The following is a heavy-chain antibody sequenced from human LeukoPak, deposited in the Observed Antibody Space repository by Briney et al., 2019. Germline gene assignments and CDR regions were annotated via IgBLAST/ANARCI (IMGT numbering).Heavy chain of an antibody. CDR1: GYSFTSYW. CDR2: IYPGDSGT. D-gene: IGHD3-3*01. J-gene: IGHJ4*02. V-gene: IGHV5-51*01. Sequence: GESLKISCKGSGYSFTSYWIGWVRQMPGKGLEWMGIIYPGDSGTRYSPSFQGQVTISADKSISTAYLQWSSLKASDTAMYYCARPAAYDFWSADYWGQGTLVTVSS. CDR3: ARPAAYDFWSADY.